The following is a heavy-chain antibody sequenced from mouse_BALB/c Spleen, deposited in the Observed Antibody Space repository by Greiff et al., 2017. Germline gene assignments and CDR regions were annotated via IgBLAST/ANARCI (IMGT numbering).Heavy chain of an antibody. CDR1: GYSITSDYA. CDR2: ISYSGST. J-gene: IGHJ4*01. Sequence: EVQLQESGPGLVKPSQSLSLTCNVTGYSITSDYAWYWIRQFPGNKLEWMGYISYSGSTSYNPSLKSRNSMTRDTSKNQFFLQLNSVTTEDTATYYCARKEETARADYYAMDYWGQGTSVTVSS. D-gene: IGHD3-1*01. CDR3: ARKEETARADYYAMDY. V-gene: IGHV3-2*02.